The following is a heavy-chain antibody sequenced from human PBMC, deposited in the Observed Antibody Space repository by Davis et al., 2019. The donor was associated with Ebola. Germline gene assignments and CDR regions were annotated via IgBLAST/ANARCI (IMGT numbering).Heavy chain of an antibody. CDR3: ARGGYSYGNDAFDI. J-gene: IGHJ3*02. V-gene: IGHV5-51*01. CDR2: SYPGDSDT. D-gene: IGHD5-18*01. CDR1: GYSFTSYW. Sequence: GESLKISCKGSGYSFTSYWIGLVRQLPGKGLEWMGISYPGDSDTRYSPSFQGQVPISADKSISTAYLQWSSLKASDTAMYYCARGGYSYGNDAFDIWGQGTMVTVSS.